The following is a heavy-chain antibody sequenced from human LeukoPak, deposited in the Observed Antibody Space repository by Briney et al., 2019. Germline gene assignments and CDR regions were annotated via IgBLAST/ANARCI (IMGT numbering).Heavy chain of an antibody. CDR2: ISYDGSEK. CDR3: ARWVVIAADIDY. CDR1: GFTFSTHG. J-gene: IGHJ4*02. Sequence: PGGSLRLSCAASGFTFSTHGMHWVRQAPGKGLEWVAVISYDGSEKYYADSVKGRFTVSRDNSMNTLYLQMNSLRAEDTAVYFCARWVVIAADIDYWGQGTLVTVSS. D-gene: IGHD2-21*01. V-gene: IGHV3-30*03.